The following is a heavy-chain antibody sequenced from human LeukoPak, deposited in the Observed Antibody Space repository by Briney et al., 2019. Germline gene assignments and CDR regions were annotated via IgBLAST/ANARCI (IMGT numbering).Heavy chain of an antibody. CDR2: ISYDGSNK. D-gene: IGHD6-6*01. CDR3: AKEQLVRGSAFDI. CDR1: GFTFSSYA. V-gene: IGHV3-30-3*01. Sequence: GGSLRLSCAASGFTFSSYAMHWVRQAPGKGLEWVAVISYDGSNKYYADSVKGRFTISRDNSKNTLYLQMNSLRAEDTAVYYCAKEQLVRGSAFDIWGQGTMVTVSS. J-gene: IGHJ3*02.